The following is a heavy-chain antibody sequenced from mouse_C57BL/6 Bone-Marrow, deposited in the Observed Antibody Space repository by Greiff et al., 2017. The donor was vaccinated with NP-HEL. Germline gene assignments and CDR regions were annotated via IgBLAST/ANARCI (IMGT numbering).Heavy chain of an antibody. CDR1: GYTFTSYW. V-gene: IGHV1-69*01. Sequence: QVQLQQPGAELVMPGASVKLSCKASGYTFTSYWMHWVKQRPGQGLEWIGEIDPSDSYTNYHQKFKGKSTLTVDKSSSTAYMQLSSLTSEDSAVYYCASGGYYFDYWGQGTTLTVSS. J-gene: IGHJ2*01. CDR2: IDPSDSYT. CDR3: ASGGYYFDY.